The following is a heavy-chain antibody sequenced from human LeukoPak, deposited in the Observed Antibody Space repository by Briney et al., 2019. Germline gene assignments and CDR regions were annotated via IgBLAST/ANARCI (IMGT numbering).Heavy chain of an antibody. CDR2: VYYNGNT. J-gene: IGHJ4*02. CDR1: GGSTSSGGYY. Sequence: PSETLSLTCSVSGGSTSSGGYYWGWIRQPPGQGLEWIGYVYYNGNTHYNPSLKSRVSVSIDRSENQISLKLSSVAAADTAMYYCARGLYYYDSDGYARGYYFDYWGPGTLVSVSS. D-gene: IGHD3-22*01. CDR3: ARGLYYYDSDGYARGYYFDY. V-gene: IGHV4-30-2*01.